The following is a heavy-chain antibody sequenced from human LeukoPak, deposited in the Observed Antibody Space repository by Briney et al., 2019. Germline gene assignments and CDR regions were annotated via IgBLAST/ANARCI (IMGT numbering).Heavy chain of an antibody. D-gene: IGHD6-19*01. Sequence: ASVKVSCKASGYTFTSYGISWVRQAPGQGLEWMGWIGAYNGNTNYAQKLQGRVTMTTDTSTSTAYMELRSLRSDDTAVYYCARSDGYSSGWYGGLYYYYGMDVWGQGTTVTVSS. V-gene: IGHV1-18*01. CDR1: GYTFTSYG. CDR2: IGAYNGNT. CDR3: ARSDGYSSGWYGGLYYYYGMDV. J-gene: IGHJ6*02.